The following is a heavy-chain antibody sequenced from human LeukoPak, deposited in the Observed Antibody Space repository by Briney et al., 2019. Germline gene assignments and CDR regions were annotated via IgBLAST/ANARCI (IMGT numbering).Heavy chain of an antibody. CDR2: IYRSGST. D-gene: IGHD4-17*01. CDR3: ARGTYGYYMDV. J-gene: IGHJ6*03. CDR1: NYSIRNSLY. Sequence: SETLSLTCSGSNYSIRNSLYWGWLRQPPGKGLEWIGSIYRSGSTFYNPSLKSRVTISLDTSKNQFSLKLSSVTAADTAVYFCARGTYGYYMDVWGKGTTVTVSS. V-gene: IGHV4-38-2*02.